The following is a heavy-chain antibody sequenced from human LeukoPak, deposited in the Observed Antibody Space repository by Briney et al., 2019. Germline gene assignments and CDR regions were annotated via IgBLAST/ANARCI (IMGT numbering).Heavy chain of an antibody. Sequence: GASVKVSCKASGYTFTSYGISWVRQAPGQGLEWMGWISAYNGNTHYAQKLQGRVTMTTDTSTSTAYMELRSLRSDARAVYYCARDSSYGSGSYYYGMDVWGQGTTVTVSS. D-gene: IGHD3-10*01. CDR2: ISAYNGNT. CDR1: GYTFTSYG. V-gene: IGHV1-18*01. J-gene: IGHJ6*02. CDR3: ARDSSYGSGSYYYGMDV.